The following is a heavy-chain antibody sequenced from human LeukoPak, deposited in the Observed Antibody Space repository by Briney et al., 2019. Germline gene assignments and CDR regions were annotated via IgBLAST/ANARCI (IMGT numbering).Heavy chain of an antibody. CDR3: ARGRLWGYYYYGMDV. Sequence: PSETPSLTCTVSGGSISSYYWSWIRQPPGKGLEWIGEINHSGSTNYNPSLKSRVTISVDTSKNQFSLKLSSVTAADTAVYYCARGRLWGYYYYGMDVWGQGTTVTVSS. V-gene: IGHV4-34*01. CDR1: GGSISSYY. CDR2: INHSGST. D-gene: IGHD4/OR15-4a*01. J-gene: IGHJ6*02.